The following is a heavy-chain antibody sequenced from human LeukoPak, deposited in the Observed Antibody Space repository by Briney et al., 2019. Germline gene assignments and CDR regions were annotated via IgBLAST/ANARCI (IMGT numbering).Heavy chain of an antibody. CDR1: GFMFSSYS. CDR2: ISGSSEHI. V-gene: IGHV3-21*01. D-gene: IGHD2-21*01. CDR3: VRESIRGTRDFDY. Sequence: GGSLRLSCAASGFMFSSYSMNWVRQAPGKGLEWVSSISGSSEHILYADSVKGRFTISRDNAKNLLYLEMNSLRAEDTAVYYCVRESIRGTRDFDYWGQGTLVTVSS. J-gene: IGHJ4*02.